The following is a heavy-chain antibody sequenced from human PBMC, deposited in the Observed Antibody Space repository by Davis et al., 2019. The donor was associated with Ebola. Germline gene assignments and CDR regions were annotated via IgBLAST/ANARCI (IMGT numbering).Heavy chain of an antibody. J-gene: IGHJ4*02. Sequence: ASVKVSCKASGYTFTGYYMHWVRQAPGQGLKWMGWINPNSGGTNYAQKFQGRVTMTRDTSISTAYMELSRLRSDDTAVYYCARDGTIFGVGNGEFDYWGQGTLVTVSS. D-gene: IGHD3-3*01. CDR2: INPNSGGT. V-gene: IGHV1-2*02. CDR1: GYTFTGYY. CDR3: ARDGTIFGVGNGEFDY.